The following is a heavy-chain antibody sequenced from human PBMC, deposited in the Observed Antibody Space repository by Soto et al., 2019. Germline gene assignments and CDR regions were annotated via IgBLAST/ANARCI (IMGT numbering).Heavy chain of an antibody. CDR2: ILYDGSDQ. CDR1: GFTFSNFG. J-gene: IGHJ2*01. D-gene: IGHD6-19*01. CDR3: AKDFSSAWSRRWYFDL. Sequence: QVQLVQSGGGVVQPGRSLRLSCAASGFTFSNFGMHWVRQAPGKGLEWVATILYDGSDQYYADSVRGRFTISRDNSNDTLELQMNSLKPEDTAVYYCAKDFSSAWSRRWYFDLWCRGTLVGVSS. V-gene: IGHV3-30*18.